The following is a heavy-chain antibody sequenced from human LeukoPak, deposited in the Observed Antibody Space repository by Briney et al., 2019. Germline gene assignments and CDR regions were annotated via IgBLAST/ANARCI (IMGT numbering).Heavy chain of an antibody. J-gene: IGHJ5*02. CDR2: SHYTGRP. CDR1: GRSISSYY. CDR3: ARGRYYGSGNDFRFDP. Sequence: SETLSLTCTVSGRSISSYYWSWIRQSPGKGLECIGYSHYTGRPNYHTSLKSRVTISVETSKNQFSLKLKSVTAADTAVYYCARGRYYGSGNDFRFDPWGPGTPVTVSS. D-gene: IGHD3-10*01. V-gene: IGHV4-59*01.